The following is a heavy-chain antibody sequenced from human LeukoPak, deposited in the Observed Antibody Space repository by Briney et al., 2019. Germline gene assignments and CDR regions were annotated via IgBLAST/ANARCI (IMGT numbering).Heavy chain of an antibody. CDR1: GFTFSSYW. V-gene: IGHV3-7*01. J-gene: IGHJ4*02. CDR3: AKDSGIAARPQNFDY. Sequence: GGSLRLSCAASGFTFSSYWVSWVRQAPGKGLEWVANIKQDGSDKYYVDSVKGRFTISRDNSKNTLYLQMNSLRDEDTAVYYCAKDSGIAARPQNFDYWGQGTLVTVSS. D-gene: IGHD6-6*01. CDR2: IKQDGSDK.